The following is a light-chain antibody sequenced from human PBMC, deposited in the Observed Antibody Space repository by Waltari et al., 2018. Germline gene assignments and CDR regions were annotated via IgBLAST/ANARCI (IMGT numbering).Light chain of an antibody. CDR3: QQSYSSPWT. CDR2: TAS. CDR1: QGISDY. Sequence: IQMTQSPPALSASVGDRVAITCRANQGISDYLHWYQQKPGKAPRVLFYTASSLQRGVPTRFSGSGSGTEFTLTISTLQPEDAATYYCQQSYSSPWTFGQGTKVEIK. J-gene: IGKJ1*01. V-gene: IGKV1-39*01.